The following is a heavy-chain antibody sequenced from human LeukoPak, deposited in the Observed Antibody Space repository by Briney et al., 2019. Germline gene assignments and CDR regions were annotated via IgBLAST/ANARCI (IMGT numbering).Heavy chain of an antibody. CDR1: GGSISSGGYY. CDR3: ARSRAVAAAGYYYYGMDV. CDR2: INHSGST. V-gene: IGHV4-39*07. Sequence: PSETLSLTCTVSGGSISSGGYYWSWIRQRPGKGLEWIGEINHSGSTNYNPSLKSRVTISVDTSKNQFSLKLSSVTAADTAVYYCARSRAVAAAGYYYYGMDVWGQGTTVTVSS. D-gene: IGHD6-13*01. J-gene: IGHJ6*02.